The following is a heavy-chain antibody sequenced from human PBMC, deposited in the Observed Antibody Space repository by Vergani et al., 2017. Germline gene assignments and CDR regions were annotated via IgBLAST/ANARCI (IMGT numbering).Heavy chain of an antibody. V-gene: IGHV4-61*02. CDR2: IYTRGST. J-gene: IGHJ4*02. CDR3: TRYYDDVWGGYPLAM. CDR1: GGSISSGSYY. D-gene: IGHD3-16*02. Sequence: QVQLQESGPGLVKPSQTLSLTCTVSGGSISSGSYYWSWIRQPAGKGLGWIGRIYTRGSTNYNPSLKSRVTMSVDTSKNQFSLKLSSVTAADTAVYYCTRYYDDVWGGYPLAMWGQGTLVTVSS.